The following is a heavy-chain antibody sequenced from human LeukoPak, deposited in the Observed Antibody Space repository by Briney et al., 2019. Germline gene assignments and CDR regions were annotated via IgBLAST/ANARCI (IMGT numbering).Heavy chain of an antibody. CDR1: GGSISYGNSC. CDR2: ICYSGST. D-gene: IGHD6-13*01. Sequence: SQTLSLTCTVAGGSISYGNSCWSWIRQPPGKGLEWIGYICYSGSTYYNPSLKSRLIISVDTPRNQFSLKVSSVTAADTAVYYCTRDLSSAWFYYWGQGTLVTVSS. V-gene: IGHV4-30-4*01. CDR3: TRDLSSAWFYY. J-gene: IGHJ4*02.